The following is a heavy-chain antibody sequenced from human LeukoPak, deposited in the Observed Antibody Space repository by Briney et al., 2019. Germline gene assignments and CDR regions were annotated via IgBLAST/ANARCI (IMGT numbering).Heavy chain of an antibody. Sequence: ASVKVSCKASGCTFTGYYMHWVRQAPGQGLEWMGRINPNSGGTNYAQKFQGRVTMTRDTSISTAYMELSRLRSDDTAVYYCARDPYYDFWSGYYNRLYFDYWGQGTLVTVSS. CDR1: GCTFTGYY. CDR3: ARDPYYDFWSGYYNRLYFDY. J-gene: IGHJ4*02. D-gene: IGHD3-3*01. CDR2: INPNSGGT. V-gene: IGHV1-2*06.